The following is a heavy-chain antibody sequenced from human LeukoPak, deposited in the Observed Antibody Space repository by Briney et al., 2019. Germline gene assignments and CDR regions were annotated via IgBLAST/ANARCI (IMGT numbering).Heavy chain of an antibody. J-gene: IGHJ4*02. D-gene: IGHD1-7*01. CDR1: GFTFSSYA. Sequence: GGSLRLSCAASGFTFSSYAMHWVRQAPGKGLEWVAVISYDGSNKYYADSVKGRLTISRDNSKNTLYLQMNSLRAEDTAVYYCARGRRKTGTTSPDYWGRGTLVTVSS. CDR2: ISYDGSNK. CDR3: ARGRRKTGTTSPDY. V-gene: IGHV3-30-3*01.